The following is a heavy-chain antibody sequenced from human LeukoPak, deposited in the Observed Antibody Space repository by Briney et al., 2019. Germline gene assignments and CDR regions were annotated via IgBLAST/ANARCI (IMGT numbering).Heavy chain of an antibody. Sequence: SQTLSLTCAISGDSVSSNSAAWNWIRQSLSRGLEWLGRTYYRSKWYNDYAVSVKSRITINPDTSKNQFSLQLNSVTPEDTAIYYCARFYVRGYSSSWPDADYWGQGTLVTVSS. CDR3: ARFYVRGYSSSWPDADY. D-gene: IGHD6-13*01. CDR2: TYYRSKWYN. V-gene: IGHV6-1*01. CDR1: GDSVSSNSAA. J-gene: IGHJ4*02.